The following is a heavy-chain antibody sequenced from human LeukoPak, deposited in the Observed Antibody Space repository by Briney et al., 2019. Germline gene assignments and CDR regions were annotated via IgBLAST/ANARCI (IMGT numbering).Heavy chain of an antibody. CDR3: ALNPGYCSSTSCYTDY. CDR1: GYTFTSYG. D-gene: IGHD2-2*02. J-gene: IGHJ4*02. V-gene: IGHV1-18*01. Sequence: ASVKVSCKASGYTFTSYGMSWVRQAPGQGLEWMGWISAYNGNTNYAQKLQGRVTMTTDTSTSTAYMELRSLRSDDTAVYYCALNPGYCSSTSCYTDYWGQGTLVTVSS. CDR2: ISAYNGNT.